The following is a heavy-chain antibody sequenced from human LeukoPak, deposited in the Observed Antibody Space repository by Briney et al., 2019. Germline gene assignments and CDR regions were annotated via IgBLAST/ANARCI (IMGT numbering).Heavy chain of an antibody. CDR2: IYPGDSDT. CDR1: GYSFTSYW. Sequence: GESLKISCKGSGYSFTSYWIGWVRQMPGKGLEWMGIIYPGDSDTRYSPSFQGQVTISADKSISTAYLQWSSLKASDTAMYYCARRGGADCSGGSCYPSPYYNYGMDVWGKGTTVTVSS. D-gene: IGHD2-15*01. J-gene: IGHJ6*04. V-gene: IGHV5-51*01. CDR3: ARRGGADCSGGSCYPSPYYNYGMDV.